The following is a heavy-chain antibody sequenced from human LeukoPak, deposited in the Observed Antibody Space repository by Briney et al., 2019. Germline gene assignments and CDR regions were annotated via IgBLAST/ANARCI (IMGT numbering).Heavy chain of an antibody. V-gene: IGHV1-2*02. CDR1: GDTFTSYY. CDR2: INPNSGGT. J-gene: IGHJ5*02. CDR3: ARDGIVVVPAAISKPYNWFDP. Sequence: ASVKVSCKASGDTFTSYYMHWVRQAPGQGLEWMGWINPNSGGTNYAQKFQGRVTMTRDTSISTAYMELSRLRSDDTAVYYCARDGIVVVPAAISKPYNWFDPWGQGTLVTVSS. D-gene: IGHD2-2*01.